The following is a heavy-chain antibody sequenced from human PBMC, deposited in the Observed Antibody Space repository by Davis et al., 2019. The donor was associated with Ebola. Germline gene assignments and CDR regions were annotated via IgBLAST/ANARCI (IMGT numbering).Heavy chain of an antibody. CDR3: ARQLIAARRAYYYYYGMDV. Sequence: SETLSLTCAVSGGSISSGGYSWSWLRQPPGKGLEWIGYIYYSGSTNYNPSLKSRVTISVDTSKNQFSLKLSSVTAADTAVYYCARQLIAARRAYYYYYGMDVWGQGTTVTVSS. V-gene: IGHV4-61*08. D-gene: IGHD6-6*01. CDR1: GGSISSGGYS. CDR2: IYYSGST. J-gene: IGHJ6*02.